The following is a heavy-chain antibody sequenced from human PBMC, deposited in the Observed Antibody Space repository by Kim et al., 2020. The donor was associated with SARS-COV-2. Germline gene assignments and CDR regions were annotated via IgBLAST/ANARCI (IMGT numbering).Heavy chain of an antibody. CDR1: GYTFTSYA. D-gene: IGHD6-19*01. Sequence: ASVKVSCKASGYTFTSYAMHWVRQAPGQRLEWMGWINAGNGNTKYSQKFQGRVTITRDTSASTAYMELSSLRSEDTAVYYCACSSTEQWLVRSLGREPLDYWGQGTLVTVSS. V-gene: IGHV1-3*01. J-gene: IGHJ4*02. CDR2: INAGNGNT. CDR3: ACSSTEQWLVRSLGREPLDY.